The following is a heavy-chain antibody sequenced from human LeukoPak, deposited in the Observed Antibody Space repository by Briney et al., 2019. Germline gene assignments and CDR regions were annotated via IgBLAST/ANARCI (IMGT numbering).Heavy chain of an antibody. J-gene: IGHJ4*02. V-gene: IGHV4-38-2*02. CDR1: GYSINSGHY. CDR2: IYHSGST. CDR3: ARVPKSPTTVAPLYFDY. Sequence: SETLSLTCSVSGYSINSGHYWGWIRQPPGKGLEWIGNIYHSGSTYYNPSLKSRVTISVDTSKNQFSLKLSSVTAADTAVYYCARVPKSPTTVAPLYFDYWGQGTLVTVSS. D-gene: IGHD4-23*01.